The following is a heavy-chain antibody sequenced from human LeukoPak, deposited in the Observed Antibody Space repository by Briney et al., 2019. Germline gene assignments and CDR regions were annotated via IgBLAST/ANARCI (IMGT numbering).Heavy chain of an antibody. D-gene: IGHD3-3*01. Sequence: GGSLRLSCAASGFTFSSYSMNWVRQAPGKGLEWVSSISSSSSYIYYAASVKGRFTISRDNSMNTLYLHMDSLRAEDTAVYYCAKYALREIFFGDFWGQGTLVAVSS. J-gene: IGHJ4*02. CDR3: AKYALREIFFGDF. CDR2: ISSSSSYI. V-gene: IGHV3-21*04. CDR1: GFTFSSYS.